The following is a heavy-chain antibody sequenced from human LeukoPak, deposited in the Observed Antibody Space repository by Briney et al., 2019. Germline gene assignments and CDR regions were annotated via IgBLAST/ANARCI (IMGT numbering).Heavy chain of an antibody. CDR2: ISSSSNYI. V-gene: IGHV3-21*04. CDR1: GFTFSSYS. D-gene: IGHD6-13*01. CDR3: ARGPYSSSWGSYYYYYYYMDV. Sequence: GGSLRLSCAVSGFTFSSYSMNWVRQAPGKGLEWASSISSSSNYIYYADSVRDRFTISRDNAKNSLSLQMNSLRAEDTAVYYCARGPYSSSWGSYYYYYYYMDVWGKGTTVTISS. J-gene: IGHJ6*03.